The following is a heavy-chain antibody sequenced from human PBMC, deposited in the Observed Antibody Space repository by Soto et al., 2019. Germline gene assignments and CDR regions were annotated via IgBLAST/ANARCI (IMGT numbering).Heavy chain of an antibody. CDR1: GFTFTSSA. Sequence: GASVKVSCKASGFTFTSSAVQWVRQARGQRLEWIGWIVVGSGNTNYAQKFQERVTITRDMSTSTAYMELSSLRSEDTAVYYCAALTYYYDSSGTTTDYWGQGTLVTVSS. D-gene: IGHD3-22*01. J-gene: IGHJ4*02. CDR3: AALTYYYDSSGTTTDY. CDR2: IVVGSGNT. V-gene: IGHV1-58*01.